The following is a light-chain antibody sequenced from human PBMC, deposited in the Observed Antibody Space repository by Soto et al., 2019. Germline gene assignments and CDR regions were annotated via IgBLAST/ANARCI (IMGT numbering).Light chain of an antibody. J-gene: IGLJ7*01. CDR2: EDS. Sequence: QSALTQPASVSGSPEQSITISCTGTSSDVGAYNLVSWYQQHPGKAPRLIIYEDSKRPTGISPRFSGSKSDNTASLTISGLRAEDEAHYHCCSYAGSRTVVFGGGTQLTVL. V-gene: IGLV2-23*01. CDR1: SSDVGAYNL. CDR3: CSYAGSRTVV.